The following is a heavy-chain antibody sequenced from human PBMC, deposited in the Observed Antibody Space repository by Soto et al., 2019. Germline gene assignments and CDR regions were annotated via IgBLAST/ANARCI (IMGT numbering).Heavy chain of an antibody. CDR1: GFSISRSA. J-gene: IGHJ5*02. D-gene: IGHD1-1*01. CDR2: IAYDGSNR. CDR3: ARDLQAGTDNVNWFAP. Sequence: QVQLVESGGGVVQPGRSLRLSCAASGFSISRSAMHWVRQAPGKGVEWVAVIAYDGSNRWYADSAKGRFTISRDNSKNTVYLEMSSLRGEDTAVYYCARDLQAGTDNVNWFAPWGQGTLVTVSS. V-gene: IGHV3-30*04.